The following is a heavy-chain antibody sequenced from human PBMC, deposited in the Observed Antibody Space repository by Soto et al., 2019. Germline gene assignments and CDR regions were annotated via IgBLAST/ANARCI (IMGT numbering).Heavy chain of an antibody. CDR1: GGTFSSYA. J-gene: IGHJ3*02. CDR3: ARVGAYCTNGVCYTAGAFDI. D-gene: IGHD2-8*01. CDR2: IIPIFGTA. V-gene: IGHV1-69*13. Sequence: GASVKVSCKASGGTFSSYAISWVRQAPGQGLEWMGGIIPIFGTANYAQKFQGRVTITADESTSTAYMELSSLRSEDTAVYYCARVGAYCTNGVCYTAGAFDIWGQGXMVTV.